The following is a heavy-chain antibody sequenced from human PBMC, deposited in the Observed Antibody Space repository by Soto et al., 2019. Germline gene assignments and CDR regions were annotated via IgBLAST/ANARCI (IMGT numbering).Heavy chain of an antibody. Sequence: QVQLVQSGAEVKKPGASMKVSCKASGYTFSSNAITWVRQAPGQGLEWMGWISPYTGKTNYAQRFQGRVTMTPDPPTSTAYMELRALRSDDTAVYYCARLGWELQSGRRYSDYWGQGTLVTVSS. CDR1: GYTFSSNA. CDR3: ARLGWELQSGRRYSDY. V-gene: IGHV1-18*01. J-gene: IGHJ4*02. D-gene: IGHD1-26*01. CDR2: ISPYTGKT.